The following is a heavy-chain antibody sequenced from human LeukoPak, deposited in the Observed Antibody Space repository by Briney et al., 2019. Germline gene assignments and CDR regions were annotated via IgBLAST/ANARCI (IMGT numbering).Heavy chain of an antibody. CDR3: ARDQFAIVVVPAAIGDEFDY. V-gene: IGHV1-18*01. J-gene: IGHJ4*02. D-gene: IGHD2-2*01. Sequence: ASVKVSCKASGYTFTSXXXXXXRQAPGQXXXXXXXXXXXXXXTNYAQKLQXRVTXXTDTSTSTAYMELRSLTSDDTAVYYCARDQFAIVVVPAAIGDEFDYWGQGTLVTVSS. CDR1: GYTFTSXX. CDR2: XXXXXXXT.